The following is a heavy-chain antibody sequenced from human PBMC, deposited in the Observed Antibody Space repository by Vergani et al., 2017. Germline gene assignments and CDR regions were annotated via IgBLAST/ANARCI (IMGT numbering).Heavy chain of an antibody. CDR2: ISSSSSYI. CDR3: ARPHPPYYYDSSEYYFDY. V-gene: IGHV3-21*01. Sequence: EVQLVESGGGLVQPGRSLRLSCAASGFTFSSYSMNWVRQAPGKGLEWVSSISSSSSYIYYADSVKGRFTISRDNAKNSLYLQMNSLRAEDTAVYYCARPHPPYYYDSSEYYFDYWGQGTLVTVSS. D-gene: IGHD3-22*01. CDR1: GFTFSSYS. J-gene: IGHJ4*02.